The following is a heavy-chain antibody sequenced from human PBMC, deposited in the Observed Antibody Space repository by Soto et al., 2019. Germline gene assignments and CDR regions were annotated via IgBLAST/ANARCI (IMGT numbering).Heavy chain of an antibody. J-gene: IGHJ4*02. Sequence: QVQLQESGPGLVKPSQTLSLTCTVSGGSISSGGYYWSWIRQHPGKGLEWIGYIYYSGSTYYNPSLKSRVTISVDTSKNQFSLKLSSVTAADTAVYYYARGPEGDIVATILPYYFDYWGQGTLVTVSS. CDR2: IYYSGST. D-gene: IGHD5-12*01. CDR3: ARGPEGDIVATILPYYFDY. V-gene: IGHV4-31*03. CDR1: GGSISSGGYY.